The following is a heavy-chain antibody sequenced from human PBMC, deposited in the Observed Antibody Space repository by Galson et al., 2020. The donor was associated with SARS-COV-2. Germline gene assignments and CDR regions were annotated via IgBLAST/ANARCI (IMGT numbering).Heavy chain of an antibody. D-gene: IGHD2-15*01. CDR1: GDSIRSSSYY. CDR2: MYYSGSST. V-gene: IGHV4-39*02. Sequence: SETLSLTCSVSGDSIRSSSYYWGWIRQPPGKGLEWIGSMYYSGSSTYYNPSLKSRITISIDTSKNQFSLKLTSVTAADTAVYYCAREGYCSGSSCYLWYWGQGTLVTVSS. J-gene: IGHJ4*02. CDR3: AREGYCSGSSCYLWY.